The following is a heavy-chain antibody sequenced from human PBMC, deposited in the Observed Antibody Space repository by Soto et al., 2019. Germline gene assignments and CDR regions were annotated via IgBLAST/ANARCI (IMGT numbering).Heavy chain of an antibody. Sequence: QLQLQESGPGLVKPSETLSLTCTVSGGSISSSSYYWGWIRQPPGKGLEWIGSIYYSGSTYYNPSLKSRVAISVDTSKNQFSLKLSSVTAADTAVYYCARRAGGEDCSGGSCYLHGSDYWGQGTLVTVSS. V-gene: IGHV4-39*01. CDR1: GGSISSSSYY. D-gene: IGHD2-15*01. J-gene: IGHJ4*02. CDR3: ARRAGGEDCSGGSCYLHGSDY. CDR2: IYYSGST.